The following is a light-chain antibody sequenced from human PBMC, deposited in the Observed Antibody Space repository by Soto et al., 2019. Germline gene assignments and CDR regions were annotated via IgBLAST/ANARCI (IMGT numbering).Light chain of an antibody. CDR2: DAS. Sequence: DIPMTHSPSTLSASVSDRVRIXLLASQSISSWLAWYQQKPGKAPKLLIYDASSLQSGVPSRFSGSGSGTDFTLTISSLQPEDFATYYCQQGNSFPITFGQGTRLEIK. CDR3: QQGNSFPIT. V-gene: IGKV1-12*01. J-gene: IGKJ5*01. CDR1: QSISSW.